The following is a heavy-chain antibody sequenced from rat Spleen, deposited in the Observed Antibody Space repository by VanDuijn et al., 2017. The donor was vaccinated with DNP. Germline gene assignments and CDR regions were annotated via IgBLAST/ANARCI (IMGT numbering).Heavy chain of an antibody. V-gene: IGHV5-31*01. Sequence: EVQLVESGGDLVQPGRSLKLSCVASRFTFNNYWMTWFRQVPGKGLEWVASITSGGGSTYYPDSVKGRFTISRDNAKNTLYLQMNSLRSEDTATYYCARWYNSGYYFDYWGQGVMVTVSS. D-gene: IGHD4-3*01. CDR2: ITSGGGST. CDR3: ARWYNSGYYFDY. CDR1: RFTFNNYW. J-gene: IGHJ2*01.